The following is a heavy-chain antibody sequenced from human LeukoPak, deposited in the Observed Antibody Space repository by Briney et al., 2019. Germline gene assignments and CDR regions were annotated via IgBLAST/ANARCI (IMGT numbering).Heavy chain of an antibody. V-gene: IGHV3-7*03. CDR1: GFPFSSYW. D-gene: IGHD5-24*01. CDR2: IKQDGSKK. CDR3: ARGAGYNYPYYFDY. Sequence: PGGSLRLSCVASGFPFSSYWMTWVRQAPGKGLEWVANIKQDGSKKSYVDSVKGRFTISRDNVKNSLYLQMNSLRDEDTAVYYCARGAGYNYPYYFDYWGQGTLVTVSS. J-gene: IGHJ4*02.